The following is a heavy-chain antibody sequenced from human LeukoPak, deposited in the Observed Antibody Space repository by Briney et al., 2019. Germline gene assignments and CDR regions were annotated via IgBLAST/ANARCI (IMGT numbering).Heavy chain of an antibody. J-gene: IGHJ3*02. D-gene: IGHD6-13*01. CDR1: GFTFRSFG. CDR3: ARHGIAALTDALDI. Sequence: GRSLRLSCEASGFTFRSFGFHWVRQAPGKGLEWVALMWFDGTKTYYADSVKGRFSVSRDNSKNTVYLQMNSLRVEDTAVYYCARHGIAALTDALDIWGQGTTVSVSS. V-gene: IGHV3-33*01. CDR2: MWFDGTKT.